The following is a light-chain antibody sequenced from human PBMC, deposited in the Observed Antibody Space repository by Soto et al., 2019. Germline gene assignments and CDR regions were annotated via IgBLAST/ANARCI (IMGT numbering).Light chain of an antibody. CDR3: QHSISYGT. Sequence: DDKVKMSASTASSYVEDRVTITCRASQSISSWLAWYQQKPGKAPKLLIYDASSLESGVPSRFSGSGSGTEFTLTISSLQPDDFATYYCQHSISYGTFGQGGKVDIK. V-gene: IGKV1-5*01. J-gene: IGKJ1*01. CDR2: DAS. CDR1: QSISSW.